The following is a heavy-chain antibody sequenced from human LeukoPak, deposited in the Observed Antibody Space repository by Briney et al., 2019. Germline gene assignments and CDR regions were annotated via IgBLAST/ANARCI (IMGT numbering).Heavy chain of an antibody. CDR1: GYTFTGYY. CDR2: VNPNNGVP. D-gene: IGHD2-2*01. CDR3: AREVGYSSSYYGRFDP. Sequence: ASVMVSCKASGYTFTGYYMHWVRQAPGQGLEWMGRVNPNNGVPNYAQKFQGRVTMTGDTAISTFYMELNSLRSDDTAVYFCAREVGYSSSYYGRFDPWGQGTLVIVSS. J-gene: IGHJ5*02. V-gene: IGHV1-2*06.